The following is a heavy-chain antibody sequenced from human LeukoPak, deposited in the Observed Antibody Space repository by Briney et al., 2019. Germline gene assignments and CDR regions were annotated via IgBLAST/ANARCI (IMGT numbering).Heavy chain of an antibody. D-gene: IGHD3-10*01. Sequence: PGGSLRLSCAASGFTFSSYGMHWVRQAPGKGLEWVALIWFDGSNQYQADSVKGRFTISRGNSKNTLYLRMNSLRAEDTAVYYCARDRGGYFDYWGQGTLVTVSS. CDR3: ARDRGGYFDY. CDR1: GFTFSSYG. J-gene: IGHJ4*02. V-gene: IGHV3-33*01. CDR2: IWFDGSNQ.